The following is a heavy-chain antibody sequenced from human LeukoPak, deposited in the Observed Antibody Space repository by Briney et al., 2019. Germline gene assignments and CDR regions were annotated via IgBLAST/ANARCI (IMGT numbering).Heavy chain of an antibody. Sequence: GASVKVSCKASGYTLTTFAIHWVRQVPGQSLEWMGWINAGNGNTKYSQNFQGRVTITRDTSASTAYMELSSLTSEDTAVYYCARDSRTISNWFDTWGQGTPVTVSS. V-gene: IGHV1-3*01. CDR2: INAGNGNT. J-gene: IGHJ5*02. CDR1: GYTLTTFA. CDR3: ARDSRTISNWFDT. D-gene: IGHD1-1*01.